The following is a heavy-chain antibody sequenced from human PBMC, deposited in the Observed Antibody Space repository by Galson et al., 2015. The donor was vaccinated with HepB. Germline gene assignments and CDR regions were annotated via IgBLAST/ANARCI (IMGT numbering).Heavy chain of an antibody. CDR1: GFTFSSYS. CDR3: AKALHYDILTGHLISNQHGVNV. D-gene: IGHD3-9*01. J-gene: IGHJ6*02. CDR2: ISYDGRKI. V-gene: IGHV3-30*18. Sequence: SLRLSCAASGFTFSSYSMHWVRQAPGKGLQWVAVISYDGRKIHYVDSVKGRFTISRDNVRNSVQLEMDNLKTEDTAVYYCAKALHYDILTGHLISNQHGVNVWGQGTTVTVSS.